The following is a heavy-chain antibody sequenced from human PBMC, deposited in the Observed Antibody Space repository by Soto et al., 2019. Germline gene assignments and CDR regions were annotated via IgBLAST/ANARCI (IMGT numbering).Heavy chain of an antibody. J-gene: IGHJ6*02. CDR1: GFSFSSYA. CDR3: AKAVAGVVTATYGMDV. CDR2: ISGSGETT. D-gene: IGHD2-21*02. Sequence: GGSLRLSCAASGFSFSSYAMSWVRQAPGKGLEWVSTISGSGETTYYTDSVKGRFTISRDNSKNTLYLQMNSLRAEDAAAYFCAKAVAGVVTATYGMDVWGQGTTVTVSS. V-gene: IGHV3-23*01.